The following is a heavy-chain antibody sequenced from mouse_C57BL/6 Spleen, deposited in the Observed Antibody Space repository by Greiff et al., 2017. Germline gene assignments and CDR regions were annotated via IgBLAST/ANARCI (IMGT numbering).Heavy chain of an antibody. J-gene: IGHJ2*01. D-gene: IGHD4-1*01. V-gene: IGHV1-80*01. CDR1: GYAFSSYW. CDR3: ARGGTLGYFDY. Sequence: LQESGAELVKPGASVKISCKASGYAFSSYWMNWVKQRPGQGLEWIGQIYPGDGDTNYNGKFKGKATLTAAKSSSTAYMQLSSLTSEDSAVYFCARGGTLGYFDYWGQGTTLTVSS. CDR2: IYPGDGDT.